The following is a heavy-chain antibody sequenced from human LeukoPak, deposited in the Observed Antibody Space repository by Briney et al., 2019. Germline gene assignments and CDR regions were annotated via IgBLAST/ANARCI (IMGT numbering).Heavy chain of an antibody. CDR3: AREGYGDYGENNWFDP. Sequence: PSETLSLTCAVYGGSFSGYYWSWIRQPPGKGLEWIGEINHSGSTNYNPSLKSRVTISVDTSKNQFSPKLSSVTAADTAVYYCAREGYGDYGENNWFDPWGQGTLVTVSS. J-gene: IGHJ5*02. V-gene: IGHV4-34*01. CDR2: INHSGST. D-gene: IGHD4-17*01. CDR1: GGSFSGYY.